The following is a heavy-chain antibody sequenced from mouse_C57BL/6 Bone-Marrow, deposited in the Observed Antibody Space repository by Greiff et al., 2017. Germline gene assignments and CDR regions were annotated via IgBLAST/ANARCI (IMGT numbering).Heavy chain of an antibody. CDR2: IDPEDGET. Sequence: EVQLQQSGAELVKPGASVKFSCTASGFNIKDYYMHWVKQRTEQGLEWIGRIDPEDGETKYAPKFQGKATITADPSSNPAYLQLSSLTSEDTAVDYCASQVPGVYFDYWGQGTTGTVSS. J-gene: IGHJ2*01. CDR1: GFNIKDYY. V-gene: IGHV14-2*01. CDR3: ASQVPGVYFDY. D-gene: IGHD5-1*01.